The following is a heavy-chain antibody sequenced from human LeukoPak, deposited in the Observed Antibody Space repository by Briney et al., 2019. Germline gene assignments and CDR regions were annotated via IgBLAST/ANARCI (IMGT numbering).Heavy chain of an antibody. CDR3: ARDFRYYGSGSYYNANWFDP. CDR1: GFTFSDYY. V-gene: IGHV3-11*04. D-gene: IGHD3-10*01. J-gene: IGHJ5*02. Sequence: GGSLRLSCAASGFTFSDYYMSWIRQAPGKGLEWVSYISSSGSTIYYADSVKGRFTISRDNAKNSLYLQMSSLRAEDTAVYYCARDFRYYGSGSYYNANWFDPWGQGTLVTVSS. CDR2: ISSSGSTI.